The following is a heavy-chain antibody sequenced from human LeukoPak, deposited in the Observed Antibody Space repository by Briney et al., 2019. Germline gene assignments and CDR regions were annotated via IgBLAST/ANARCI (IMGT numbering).Heavy chain of an antibody. CDR1: GYTFTSYG. CDR2: ISAYNGNT. V-gene: IGHV1-18*01. CDR3: ARRTSGTDFMGSDY. Sequence: VASVKVSCKASGYTFTSYGISWVRQAPGQGLEGMGWISAYNGNTNYAQKLQGRVTMTTDTSTSTAYMELRSLRSDDTAVYYCARRTSGTDFMGSDYWGQGTLVTVSS. J-gene: IGHJ4*02. D-gene: IGHD1-26*01.